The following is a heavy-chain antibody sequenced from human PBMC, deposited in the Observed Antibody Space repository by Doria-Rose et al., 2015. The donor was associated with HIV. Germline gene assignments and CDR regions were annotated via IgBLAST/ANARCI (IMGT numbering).Heavy chain of an antibody. CDR1: GYSISSGSY. J-gene: IGHJ4*02. D-gene: IGHD2-15*01. V-gene: IGHV4-38-2*02. CDR3: AKTSGGSDF. CDR2: IYHRGYT. Sequence: QVQLQESGPGLVKPSETLSLTCNVSGYSISSGSYWGWIRQPPGGGLEWLGSIYHRGYTYNNPSLESRLTLSVDTSNNKFPLKLSSVTAADTAVYYCAKTSGGSDFWGQGTLVTVSS.